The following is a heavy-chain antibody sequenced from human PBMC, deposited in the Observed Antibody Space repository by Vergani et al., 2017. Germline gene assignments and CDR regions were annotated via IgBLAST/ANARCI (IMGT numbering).Heavy chain of an antibody. D-gene: IGHD3-22*01. CDR1: GASISNSLYS. CDR2: FYSRGNT. J-gene: IGHJ3*01. Sequence: QLHLQESGPGLVKPSETLSLTCIVSGASISNSLYSWGWIRQPPGKGLECIGSFYSRGNTFFNPSLKSRASISLDLSKNLFSLNLTSMTAADTAFYFCEXWAGHSSGDAFDFWGQGTMVTVSS. CDR3: EXWAGHSSGDAFDF. V-gene: IGHV4-39*01.